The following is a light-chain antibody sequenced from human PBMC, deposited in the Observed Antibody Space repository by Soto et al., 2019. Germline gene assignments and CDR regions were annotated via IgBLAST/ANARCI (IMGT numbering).Light chain of an antibody. CDR2: QVS. V-gene: IGKV2-30*01. CDR3: MQGSQSPHT. CDR1: QSLVYKDGNTY. Sequence: DAVLTQSPLSLSVTLGQPASISCRSSQSLVYKDGNTYLNWFQQRPGLSPRRLIYQVSYRDSGVPDRFSGTASGSDFTLRINRVEAEDVGVYYCMQGSQSPHTFGQGTKLEI. J-gene: IGKJ2*01.